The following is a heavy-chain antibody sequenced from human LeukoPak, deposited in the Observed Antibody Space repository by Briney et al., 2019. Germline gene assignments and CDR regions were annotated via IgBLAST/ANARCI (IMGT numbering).Heavy chain of an antibody. CDR3: AKEATVVSAAEPDY. J-gene: IGHJ4*02. D-gene: IGHD2-2*01. Sequence: GGSLRLSCGASGFTFSSYAMSWVRQAPGKGLEWVSTISGSSGGTYYADSVKGRFTISRDNSKNTLYLQMNSLRAEDTAIYYCAKEATVVSAAEPDYWGQGTLVTVSS. V-gene: IGHV3-23*01. CDR2: ISGSSGGT. CDR1: GFTFSSYA.